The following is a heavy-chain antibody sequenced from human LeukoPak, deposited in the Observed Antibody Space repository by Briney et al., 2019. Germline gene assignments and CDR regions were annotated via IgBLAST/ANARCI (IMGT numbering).Heavy chain of an antibody. CDR3: ARDLRSYGFDY. CDR1: GGSISSYY. V-gene: IGHV4-59*01. Sequence: SETLSLTCTVSGGSISSYYWSWIRQPPGKGLEWIGYIYYSGSTNYNPSLKSRVTISVDTSKNQFSLKLSSVTAADSAVYYCARDLRSYGFDYWGQGTLVTVSS. D-gene: IGHD5-18*01. J-gene: IGHJ4*02. CDR2: IYYSGST.